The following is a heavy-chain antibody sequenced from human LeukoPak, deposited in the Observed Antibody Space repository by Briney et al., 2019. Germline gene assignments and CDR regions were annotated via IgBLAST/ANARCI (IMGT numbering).Heavy chain of an antibody. CDR2: ILPDGSDK. V-gene: IGHV3-33*08. J-gene: IGHJ3*01. CDR3: ARNARDSVFDL. Sequence: GGSLRLSCAATGFTFSSYWMNWVRQAPGKGLEWVAVILPDGSDKYYADSVTGRFTISRDNSKNTLYLQMNSLRADDTAVYYCARNARDSVFDLWGQGTMVTVSS. CDR1: GFTFSSYW.